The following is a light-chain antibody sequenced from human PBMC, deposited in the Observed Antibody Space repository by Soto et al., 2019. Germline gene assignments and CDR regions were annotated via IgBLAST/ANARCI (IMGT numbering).Light chain of an antibody. V-gene: IGKV3-11*01. CDR1: QSVSHA. CDR2: DAS. Sequence: EVVLTQSPATLSLSPGDRATLSCRASQSVSHALAWYQQKPGQAPRLLIYDASNRATGIPARFSGSGSGTDFTLSISSLEPEDVAVYYCQQRSDWPLTFGGGTKV. J-gene: IGKJ4*01. CDR3: QQRSDWPLT.